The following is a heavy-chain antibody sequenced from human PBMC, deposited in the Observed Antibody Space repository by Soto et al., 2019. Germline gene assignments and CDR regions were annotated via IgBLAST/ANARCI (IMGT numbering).Heavy chain of an antibody. D-gene: IGHD2-15*01. CDR1: GCSISSGGYY. J-gene: IGHJ6*02. CDR2: IYYSGST. V-gene: IGHV4-31*03. CDR3: ARGGSRSHGMDV. Sequence: LSVTFTVSGCSISSGGYYWSWIRQHPGKGLEWIGYIYYSGSTYYNPSLKSRVTRSVDTSKNQFSLKLSSVTAADTAVYYCARGGSRSHGMDVWGQGTTVTVSS.